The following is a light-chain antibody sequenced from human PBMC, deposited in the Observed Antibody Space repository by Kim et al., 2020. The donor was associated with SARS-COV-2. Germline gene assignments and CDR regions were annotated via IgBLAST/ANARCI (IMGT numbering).Light chain of an antibody. Sequence: QSALTQPASVSGSPGQSITISCTGTISDVGTYDFVSWYQHHPGKAPKLMIYEVNRRPSVVSNRFSGSKSGNTASLTISGLQNEDDADYYCCSYANGGTLVFGGGTKVTVL. J-gene: IGLJ3*02. V-gene: IGLV2-23*02. CDR3: CSYANGGTLV. CDR1: ISDVGTYDF. CDR2: EVN.